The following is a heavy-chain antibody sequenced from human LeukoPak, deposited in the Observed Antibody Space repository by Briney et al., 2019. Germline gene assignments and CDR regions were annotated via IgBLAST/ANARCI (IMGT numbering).Heavy chain of an antibody. D-gene: IGHD2-2*01. Sequence: ASVKVSCKASGGTFSSYAISWVRQAPGQGLEWMGGIIPIFGTANYAQKFQGRVTITTDESTSTAYMELNSLRSEDTAVYYCAAGLVEYQLLPNWFDPWGQGTLVTVSS. CDR3: AAGLVEYQLLPNWFDP. J-gene: IGHJ5*02. V-gene: IGHV1-69*05. CDR1: GGTFSSYA. CDR2: IIPIFGTA.